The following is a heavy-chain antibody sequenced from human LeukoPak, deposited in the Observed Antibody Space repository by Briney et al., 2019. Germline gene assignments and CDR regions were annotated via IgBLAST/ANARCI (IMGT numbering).Heavy chain of an antibody. CDR1: GFIISSYA. V-gene: IGHV3-23*01. J-gene: IGHJ5*02. Sequence: QTGGSLRLSCAASGFIISSYAMSWVRQAPGKGLEWVSAINGRGDNTYYADFVKGRFTISRDNSKSTVYLQMNSLRTEDTAVYYCAKDRVSPGFNWFDPWGQGTLVTVSS. CDR3: AKDRVSPGFNWFDP. CDR2: INGRGDNT. D-gene: IGHD2/OR15-2a*01.